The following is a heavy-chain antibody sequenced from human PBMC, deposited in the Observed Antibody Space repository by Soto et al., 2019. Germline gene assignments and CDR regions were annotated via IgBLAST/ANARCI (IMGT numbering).Heavy chain of an antibody. J-gene: IGHJ4*02. D-gene: IGHD3-16*01. CDR2: ISSGGGYT. CDR3: AKNGGVSRRGPDY. CDR1: GFTFSNYA. V-gene: IGHV3-23*01. Sequence: GGSLRHSCAASGFTFSNYAMSWVRQAPGKGLEWVSGISSGGGYTYYTDSVKGRFAVSRDDSKNTLYLQMNSLRAEDTAVYYCAKNGGVSRRGPDYWGQGTQVTVSS.